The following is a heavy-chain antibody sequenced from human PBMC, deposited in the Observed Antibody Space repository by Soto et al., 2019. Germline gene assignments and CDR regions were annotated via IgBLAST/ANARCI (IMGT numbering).Heavy chain of an antibody. D-gene: IGHD6-13*01. CDR1: GGSISSGGYY. J-gene: IGHJ1*01. Sequence: ASETLSLSCTVPGGSISSGGYYWSWIRQHPGKGLEWIGYIYYSGSTYYNPSLKSRVTISVDTSKNQFSLKLSSVTAADTAVYYCARGGIAAAATGYFQHWGQGTLVTV. V-gene: IGHV4-31*03. CDR2: IYYSGST. CDR3: ARGGIAAAATGYFQH.